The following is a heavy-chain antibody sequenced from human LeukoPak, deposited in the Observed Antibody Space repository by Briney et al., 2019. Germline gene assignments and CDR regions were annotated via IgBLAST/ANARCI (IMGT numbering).Heavy chain of an antibody. CDR1: GFTFSAYG. V-gene: IGHV3-33*01. J-gene: IGHJ3*02. Sequence: GRSLRLSCAASGFTFSAYGMHWVRQAPGKGLEWVAVIWYDGSNKFYADSVKGRFTISRDNAKNTLYLQMNSLRVEDTAIYYCARDDQFDIWGQGTMVTVSS. CDR3: ARDDQFDI. CDR2: IWYDGSNK.